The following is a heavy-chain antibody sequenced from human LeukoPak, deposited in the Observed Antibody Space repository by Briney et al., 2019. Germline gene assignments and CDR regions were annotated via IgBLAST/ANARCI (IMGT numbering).Heavy chain of an antibody. CDR3: ARPHPYSSTSSFFDS. Sequence: GGSLRLSCAASGFTFSSYGMSWVRQAPGKGLEWVSLIRGSGGGTFYAYADSVKGRFTISRDNSKNTLYLQMNSLRAEDTAVYYCARPHPYSSTSSFFDSWGQGTLVTVSS. V-gene: IGHV3-23*01. D-gene: IGHD6-6*01. J-gene: IGHJ4*02. CDR1: GFTFSSYG. CDR2: IRGSGGGT.